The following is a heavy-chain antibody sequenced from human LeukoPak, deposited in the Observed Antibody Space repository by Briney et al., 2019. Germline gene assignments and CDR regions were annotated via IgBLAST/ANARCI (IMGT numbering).Heavy chain of an antibody. Sequence: TGGSLRLSCAASGFTFSSYWMHWVRQAPGKGLVWVSRINSDGSSTSYADSVKGRFTISRGNAKNTLYLQMNSLRAEDTAVYYCASLTNYDFWSGTVDYWGQGTLVTVSS. CDR2: INSDGSST. CDR3: ASLTNYDFWSGTVDY. V-gene: IGHV3-74*01. J-gene: IGHJ4*02. CDR1: GFTFSSYW. D-gene: IGHD3-3*01.